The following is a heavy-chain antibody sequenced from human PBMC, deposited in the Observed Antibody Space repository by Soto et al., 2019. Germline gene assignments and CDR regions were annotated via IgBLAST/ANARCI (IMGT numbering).Heavy chain of an antibody. CDR1: GYTFTSYD. V-gene: IGHV1-8*01. Sequence: ASVKVSCKASGYTFTSYDINWVRQATGQGREWMGWMNPNSGNTGYAQKFQGRVTMTRNTSISTAYMELSGLRSEDTAVYYCARFGLAAAGTLYGMEVWGQGTTVTVSS. D-gene: IGHD6-13*01. CDR3: ARFGLAAAGTLYGMEV. CDR2: MNPNSGNT. J-gene: IGHJ6*02.